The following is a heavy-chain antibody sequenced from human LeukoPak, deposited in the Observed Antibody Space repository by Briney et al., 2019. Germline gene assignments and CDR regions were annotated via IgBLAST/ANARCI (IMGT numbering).Heavy chain of an antibody. D-gene: IGHD6-6*01. CDR2: IRSKANRYAT. CDR1: GFTFSGSA. Sequence: GASLRLYCAASGFTFSGSAMHWVRQACGKGLEWVGRIRSKANRYATAYAASVKGRFTISRDDSKNTAYLQMNSLKTEDTAVYYCTRPARPFDYWGQGTLVTVSS. CDR3: TRPARPFDY. J-gene: IGHJ4*02. V-gene: IGHV3-73*01.